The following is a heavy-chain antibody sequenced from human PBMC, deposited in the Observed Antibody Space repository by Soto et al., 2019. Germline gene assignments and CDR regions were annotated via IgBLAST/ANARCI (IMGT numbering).Heavy chain of an antibody. CDR2: IIPILGIA. CDR1: GGTFSSYT. J-gene: IGHJ6*03. CDR3: ARESGCSSTSCYYYYYMDV. Sequence: QVQLVQSGAEVKKPGSSVKVSCKASGGTFSSYTISWVRQAPGQGLEWMGRIIPILGIANYAQKFQGRVTITAEKSTSTDYMELSSLRSEDTAVYYCARESGCSSTSCYYYYYMDVWGKGTTVTVSS. V-gene: IGHV1-69*08. D-gene: IGHD2-2*01.